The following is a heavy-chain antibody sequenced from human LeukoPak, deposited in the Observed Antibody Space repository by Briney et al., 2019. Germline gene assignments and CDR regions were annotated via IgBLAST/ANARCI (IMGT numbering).Heavy chain of an antibody. J-gene: IGHJ5*02. CDR3: TGVPAAIEVENWFDP. V-gene: IGHV3-11*04. Sequence: PGGSLRLSCAASGFTFSDYYMSWIRQAPGKGLEWVSYISSSGSTIYYADSVKGRFTITRDKAKNSLYLQMNSLRAEDTAVYYCTGVPAAIEVENWFDPWGQGTLVTVSS. D-gene: IGHD2-2*02. CDR1: GFTFSDYY. CDR2: ISSSGSTI.